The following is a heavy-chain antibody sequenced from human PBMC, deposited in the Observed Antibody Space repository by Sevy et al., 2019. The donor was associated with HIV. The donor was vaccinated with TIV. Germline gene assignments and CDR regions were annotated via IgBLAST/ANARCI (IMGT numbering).Heavy chain of an antibody. Sequence: GESLKISCAASGFTFSSYAMHWVRQAPGKGLEWVAVISYDGSNKYYADSVKGRFTISRDNSKHTLYLQMNSLRAEDTAVYYCAREGYSNYFDYWGQGTLVTVSS. CDR3: AREGYSNYFDY. CDR2: ISYDGSNK. CDR1: GFTFSSYA. D-gene: IGHD4-4*01. J-gene: IGHJ4*02. V-gene: IGHV3-30-3*01.